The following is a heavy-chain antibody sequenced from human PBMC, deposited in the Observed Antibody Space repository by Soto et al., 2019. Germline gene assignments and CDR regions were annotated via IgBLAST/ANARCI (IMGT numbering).Heavy chain of an antibody. CDR2: IWYDGSNK. Sequence: GGSLRLSCAASGFTFSGYGMHRVRQAPGKGLEWVAVIWYDGSNKYYADSVKGRFTISRDNSKNTLYLQMNSLRAEDTAVYYCARDMAAAAAVYYYYGMDVWGQGTTVTVSS. CDR1: GFTFSGYG. V-gene: IGHV3-33*01. CDR3: ARDMAAAAAVYYYYGMDV. J-gene: IGHJ6*02. D-gene: IGHD6-13*01.